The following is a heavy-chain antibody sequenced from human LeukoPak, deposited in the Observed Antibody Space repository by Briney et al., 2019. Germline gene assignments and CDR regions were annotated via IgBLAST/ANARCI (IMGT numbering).Heavy chain of an antibody. CDR1: GFTFSSYS. V-gene: IGHV3-48*01. D-gene: IGHD3-3*01. CDR2: ISTSSSTI. J-gene: IGHJ4*02. Sequence: GGSLRLSCAASGFTFSSYSMNWVRQAPGKGLEWVSYISTSSSTIYYADSVKGRFTISRDNAKNSLYLQMNSLRAEDTAVYYCAKSRFLEWLLSHYFDYWGQGTLVTVSS. CDR3: AKSRFLEWLLSHYFDY.